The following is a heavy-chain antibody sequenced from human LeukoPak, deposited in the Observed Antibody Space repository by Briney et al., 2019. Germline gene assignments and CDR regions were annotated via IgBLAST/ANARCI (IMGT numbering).Heavy chain of an antibody. J-gene: IGHJ4*02. Sequence: GGSLRLSCEASAFPFSSYSMSWVRQAPGKGLELVSSIDSSTSQIYYADSVKGQFTIYRDNGKNSVSLQVSSLRDEDTAVYYGARDFRTKLDGYSQPYHFDYWGQGALVTVSS. CDR3: ARDFRTKLDGYSQPYHFDY. CDR2: IDSSTSQI. D-gene: IGHD5-24*01. CDR1: AFPFSSYS. V-gene: IGHV3-21*01.